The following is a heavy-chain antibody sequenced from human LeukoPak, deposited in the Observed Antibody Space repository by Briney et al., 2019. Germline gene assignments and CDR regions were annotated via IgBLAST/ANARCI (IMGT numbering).Heavy chain of an antibody. V-gene: IGHV3-21*01. J-gene: IGHJ5*02. Sequence: NPGGSLRLSCAASGFTFSSYSMKWVRQAPGKGLEWVSSISSKSSYTYYADSVKGRFTISRDNAKNSVYLQMNSLRDEDTAVYYCARGPQSIAVASPDNWFDPWGQGTLVTASS. CDR2: ISSKSSYT. CDR3: ARGPQSIAVASPDNWFDP. D-gene: IGHD6-19*01. CDR1: GFTFSSYS.